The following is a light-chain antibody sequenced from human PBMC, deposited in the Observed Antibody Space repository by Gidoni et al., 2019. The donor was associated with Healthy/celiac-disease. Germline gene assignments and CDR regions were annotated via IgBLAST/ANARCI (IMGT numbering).Light chain of an antibody. Sequence: AIRMTQSPSSFSASTGDRVTITCRASQGISSYLAWYQQKPGKAPKHLIYAASTLQRGVPSRFSGSGSGTDFTLTISCLQSEDFATYYCQQYYSYPRTFXQXTKVEIK. V-gene: IGKV1-8*01. J-gene: IGKJ1*01. CDR3: QQYYSYPRT. CDR2: AAS. CDR1: QGISSY.